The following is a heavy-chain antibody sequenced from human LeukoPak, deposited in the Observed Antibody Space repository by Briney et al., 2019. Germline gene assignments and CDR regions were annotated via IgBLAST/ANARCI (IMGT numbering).Heavy chain of an antibody. V-gene: IGHV4-59*08. CDR2: IYYSGST. D-gene: IGHD4-11*01. Sequence: SETLSLTCTVSGDSMSTYYWSWIRQPPGKGLEWIGYIYYSGSTNYNPSLKSRVTISVDTSKNQFSLKLSSVTAADTAVYYCARHNYYSNYGDWFDPWGQGTLVTVSS. CDR3: ARHNYYSNYGDWFDP. J-gene: IGHJ5*02. CDR1: GDSMSTYY.